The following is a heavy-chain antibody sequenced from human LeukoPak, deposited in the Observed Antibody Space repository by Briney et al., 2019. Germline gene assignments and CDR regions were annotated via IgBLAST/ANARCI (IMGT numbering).Heavy chain of an antibody. CDR3: AKDLDTAMVTRMGY. D-gene: IGHD5-18*01. Sequence: GGSLRLSCAASGFTVSSNYMSWVRQAPGKGLEWVSVIYSGGSTYYADSVKGRFTISRDNSKNTLYLQMNSLRAEDTAVYYCAKDLDTAMVTRMGYWGQGTLVTVSS. V-gene: IGHV3-53*01. CDR2: IYSGGST. CDR1: GFTVSSNY. J-gene: IGHJ4*02.